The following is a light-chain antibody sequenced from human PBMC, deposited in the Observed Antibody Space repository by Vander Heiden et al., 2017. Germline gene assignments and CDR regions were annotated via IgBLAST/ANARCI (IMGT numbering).Light chain of an antibody. CDR2: DND. J-gene: IGLJ3*02. CDR3: GTWDSGLSVGV. V-gene: IGLV1-51*01. Sequence: QSVLTQPPSVSPAPGQKVTISCSASSSNIGESFVSWYQQFRGTAPKLLIYDNDKRPSGTPARCSGSKSGTSATLDITGLQTGDEADYYCGTWDSGLSVGVFGTGTKLTVL. CDR1: SSNIGESF.